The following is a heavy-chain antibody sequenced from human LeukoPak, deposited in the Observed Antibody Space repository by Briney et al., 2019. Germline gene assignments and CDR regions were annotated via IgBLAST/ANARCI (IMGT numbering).Heavy chain of an antibody. CDR3: AKDRAVVGSAYYYYYYGMDV. CDR2: ISYDGSNK. V-gene: IGHV3-30*18. D-gene: IGHD6-19*01. CDR1: GFTFSSYG. Sequence: GGSLRLSCAASGFTFSSYGMHWVRQAPGKGLEWVAVISYDGSNKYYADSVKGRFTISRDNSKNTLYLQMNSLRAEDTAVYYCAKDRAVVGSAYYYYYYGMDVWGQGTTVTVSS. J-gene: IGHJ6*02.